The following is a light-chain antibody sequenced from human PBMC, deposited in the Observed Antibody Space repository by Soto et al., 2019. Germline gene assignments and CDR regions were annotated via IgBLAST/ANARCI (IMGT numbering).Light chain of an antibody. CDR1: SSDVGGYNY. CDR3: SSYAGSNTPYV. J-gene: IGLJ1*01. CDR2: EVN. Sequence: QSALTQPPSASGSPGQSVTISCTGTSSDVGGYNYVSWYQHHPGNAPKLVIYEVNKRTSGVPDRFSGSKSGNTASLTVSGLQAEDEADYYCSSYAGSNTPYVFGTETKVTVL. V-gene: IGLV2-8*01.